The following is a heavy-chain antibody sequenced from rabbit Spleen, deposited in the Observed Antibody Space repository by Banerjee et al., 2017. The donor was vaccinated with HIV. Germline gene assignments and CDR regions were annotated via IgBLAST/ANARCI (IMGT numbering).Heavy chain of an antibody. J-gene: IGHJ6*01. CDR3: ARDAGTSFSTYGMDL. Sequence: QSLEESGGDLVKPGASLTLTCTASGFSFNNNYYMCWVRQAPGKGLEWVACAYAGSSGGTYSATWAKGRFTISKTSSTTVTLQMTSLTAADTATYFCARDAGTSFSTYGMDLWGQGTLVTVS. CDR2: AYAGSSGGT. CDR1: GFSFNNNYY. D-gene: IGHD8-1*01. V-gene: IGHV1S40*01.